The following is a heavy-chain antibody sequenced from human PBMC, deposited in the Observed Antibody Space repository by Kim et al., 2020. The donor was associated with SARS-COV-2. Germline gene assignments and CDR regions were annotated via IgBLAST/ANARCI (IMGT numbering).Heavy chain of an antibody. D-gene: IGHD2-2*01. Sequence: SETLSLTCAVYGGSFSGYYWSWIRQPPGKGLEWIGEINHSGSTNYNPSLKSRVTISVDTSKNQFSLKLSSVTAADTAVYYCARGWKVGPRMVPLYYYYM. J-gene: IGHJ6*03. CDR3: ARGWKVGPRMVPLYYYYM. CDR2: INHSGST. CDR1: GGSFSGYY. V-gene: IGHV4-34*01.